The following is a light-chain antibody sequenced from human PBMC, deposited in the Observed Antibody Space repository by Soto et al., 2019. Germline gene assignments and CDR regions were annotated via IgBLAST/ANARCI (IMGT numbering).Light chain of an antibody. CDR3: ASWDDNLNGGV. V-gene: IGLV1-44*01. CDR2: TDY. Sequence: VLTQPPSASGTPGQRVTISCSGTSSNIGTYTVNWYQQLPGTAPKLLIYTDYQRPSGVPDRFSGSKSGTSASLAINGLHSEDEADYYCASWDDNLNGGVFGGGTKLTVL. J-gene: IGLJ3*02. CDR1: SSNIGTYT.